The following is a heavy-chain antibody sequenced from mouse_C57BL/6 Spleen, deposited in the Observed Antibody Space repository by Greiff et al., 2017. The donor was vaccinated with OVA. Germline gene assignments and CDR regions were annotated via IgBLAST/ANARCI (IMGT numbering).Heavy chain of an antibody. Sequence: QVQLQQSGAELVKPGASVKMSCKASGYTFTSYWITWVKQRPGQGLEWIGDIYPGSGSTNYNEKFKSKATLTVDTSSSTAYMQLSSLTSEDSAVYYCARGYYYGGYFDYWGQGTTLTVSS. V-gene: IGHV1-55*01. D-gene: IGHD1-1*01. CDR3: ARGYYYGGYFDY. CDR1: GYTFTSYW. J-gene: IGHJ2*01. CDR2: IYPGSGST.